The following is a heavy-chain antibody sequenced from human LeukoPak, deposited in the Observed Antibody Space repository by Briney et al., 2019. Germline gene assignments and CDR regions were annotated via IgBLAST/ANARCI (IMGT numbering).Heavy chain of an antibody. CDR1: GCTLSSSA. CDR3: QKTAYDILTGYEN. D-gene: IGHD3-9*01. V-gene: IGHV3-64*01. Sequence: VVSLSLSCASSGCTLSSSAMPWVRQAPLTGLEYVSAISSNGGSAYYANSVKGRFTISGENSKNTLYLQMGSLRAEDMVFFFKQKTAYDILTGYENWGQGTLVTVSS. J-gene: IGHJ4*02. CDR2: ISSNGGSA.